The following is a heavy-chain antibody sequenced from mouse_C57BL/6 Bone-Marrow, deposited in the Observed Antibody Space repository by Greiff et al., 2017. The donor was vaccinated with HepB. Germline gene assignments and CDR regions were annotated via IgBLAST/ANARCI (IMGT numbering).Heavy chain of an antibody. CDR2: ISYDGSN. V-gene: IGHV3-6*01. CDR3: ARDYD. J-gene: IGHJ3*01. CDR1: GYSITSGYY. D-gene: IGHD1-1*02. Sequence: DVKLVESGPGLVKPSQSLSLTCSVTGYSITSGYYWNWIRQFPGNKLEWMGYISYDGSNNYNPSLKNRISITRDTSKNQFFLKLNSVTTEDTATYYCARDYDWGQGTLVTVSA.